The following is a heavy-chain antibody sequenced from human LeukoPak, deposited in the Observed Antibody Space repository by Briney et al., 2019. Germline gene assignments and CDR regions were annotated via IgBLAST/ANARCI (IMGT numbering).Heavy chain of an antibody. CDR3: ASGSGSYRTPYYYMDV. CDR1: GFTVSSNY. D-gene: IGHD3-10*01. Sequence: GGSLRLSCVASGFTVSSNYMSWVRQAPGKGLEWASVIYSGGSTYYADSVKGRFTISRGNSKNTLYLQMNSLRAEDTAVYYCASGSGSYRTPYYYMDVWGTGTTVTVSS. J-gene: IGHJ6*03. CDR2: IYSGGST. V-gene: IGHV3-53*01.